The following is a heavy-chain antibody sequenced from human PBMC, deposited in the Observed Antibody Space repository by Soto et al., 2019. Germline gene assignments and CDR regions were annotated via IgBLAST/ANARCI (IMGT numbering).Heavy chain of an antibody. D-gene: IGHD3-3*01. J-gene: IGHJ4*02. CDR3: ARASLDGSGYYTAFDY. CDR2: IYYSGST. Sequence: NLSLPCTVSGGIPRRGGYYLSWLRQHPGKCLEWIGYIYYSGSTYYNPSLKSRVTISVDTSKNQFSLKLSSVTAADTAVYYCARASLDGSGYYTAFDYWGQGTLVTVSS. CDR1: GGIPRRGGYY. V-gene: IGHV4-31*03.